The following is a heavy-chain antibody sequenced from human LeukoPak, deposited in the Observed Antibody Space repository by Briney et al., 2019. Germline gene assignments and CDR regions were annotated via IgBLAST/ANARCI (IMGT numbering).Heavy chain of an antibody. CDR2: IYTSGST. J-gene: IGHJ4*02. V-gene: IGHV4-61*02. CDR1: GGSISSVSYY. D-gene: IGHD6-13*01. CDR3: ARDVVAAPGTWDY. Sequence: PSETLSLTCTGSGGSISSVSYYWSWIREPAGKGLEWIGRIYTSGSTEYNPSLKSRVTVSVDTSQNQFSLKLSSVTAADTAVYYCARDVVAAPGTWDYWGRGTLVTVSS.